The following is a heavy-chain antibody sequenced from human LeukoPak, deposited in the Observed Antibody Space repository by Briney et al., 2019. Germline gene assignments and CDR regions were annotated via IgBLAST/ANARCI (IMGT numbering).Heavy chain of an antibody. CDR1: GFTFNSYS. D-gene: IGHD3-9*01. V-gene: IGHV3-21*01. J-gene: IGHJ4*02. CDR3: ARADTSDILTGYSDY. CDR2: TSSSSSYI. Sequence: GGSLRLSCTASGFTFNSYSMNWVRQAPGKGLEWVSSTSSSSSYIYYADSVKGRFTISRDNAKKSLYLQMNRLRAEDTAVYFCARADTSDILTGYSDYWGQGTLVTVSS.